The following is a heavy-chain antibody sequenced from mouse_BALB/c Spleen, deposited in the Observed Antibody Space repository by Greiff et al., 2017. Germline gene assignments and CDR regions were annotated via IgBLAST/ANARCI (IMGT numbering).Heavy chain of an antibody. CDR2: ISSGGGST. Sequence: EVQLVESGGGLVKPGGSLKLSCAASGFAFSSYDMSWVRQTPEKRLEWVAYISSGGGSTYYPDTVKGRFTISRDNAKNTLYLQMSSLKSEDTAMYYCARQGYYDYDWFAYWGQGTLVTVSA. J-gene: IGHJ3*01. D-gene: IGHD2-4*01. CDR3: ARQGYYDYDWFAY. V-gene: IGHV5-12-1*01. CDR1: GFAFSSYD.